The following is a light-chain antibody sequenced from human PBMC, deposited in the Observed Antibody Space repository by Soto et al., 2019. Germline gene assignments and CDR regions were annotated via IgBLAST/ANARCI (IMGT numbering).Light chain of an antibody. V-gene: IGKV1-39*01. J-gene: IGKJ3*01. CDR3: RQYGSSQFT. Sequence: DIQMTQAPSSLSASVGDRVTITCRASQSIRSYLNWYQQKPGKAPKLLIYAASSLQSWVPSRFSGSVSGTDFTLRISRVEPDDFAVYYCRQYGSSQFTFGPGTKVNIK. CDR2: AAS. CDR1: QSIRSY.